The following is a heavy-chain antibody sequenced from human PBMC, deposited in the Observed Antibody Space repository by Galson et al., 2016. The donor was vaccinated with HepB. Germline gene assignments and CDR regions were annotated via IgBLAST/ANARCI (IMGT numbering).Heavy chain of an antibody. CDR3: ARSVWRWRGMDV. D-gene: IGHD2-21*01. CDR1: GFTFSYYA. Sequence: SLRLSCAASGFTFSYYAIHWVRPAPGKGLEWVAVISYDGSNKYYADSVKGRFTSSRDNSKNMLYLQMNSLRAEDTAVYYCARSVWRWRGMDVWGQGTTVTVSS. CDR2: ISYDGSNK. J-gene: IGHJ6*02. V-gene: IGHV3-30*04.